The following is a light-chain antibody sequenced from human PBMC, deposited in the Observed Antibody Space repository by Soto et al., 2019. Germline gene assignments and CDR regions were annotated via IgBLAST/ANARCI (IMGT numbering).Light chain of an antibody. Sequence: DIKMTQSPSTLSASVGDRVTITCRASQSINVWLAWYQQKPGKAPKLLIYKASSLESGVPSRFSGSGSGTEFTLTISSLQPDDFATYYCQQYHTWWTFGQGTKVEI. CDR3: QQYHTWWT. J-gene: IGKJ1*01. CDR2: KAS. V-gene: IGKV1-5*03. CDR1: QSINVW.